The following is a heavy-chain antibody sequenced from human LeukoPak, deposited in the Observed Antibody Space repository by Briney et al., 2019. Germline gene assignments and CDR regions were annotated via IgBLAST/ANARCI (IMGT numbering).Heavy chain of an antibody. V-gene: IGHV1-2*06. J-gene: IGHJ4*02. CDR2: INPNRGDT. CDR3: ATKTGNH. CDR1: GYSFTGYY. Sequence: ASVKVSCKASGYSFTGYYIYWVRQAPGQGLEWMGRINPNRGDTNYAQNFQGRVTMTRDTSVSTAYMELNSLRSDDTAVYYCATKTGNHWGQGTLVTVSS. D-gene: IGHD1-1*01.